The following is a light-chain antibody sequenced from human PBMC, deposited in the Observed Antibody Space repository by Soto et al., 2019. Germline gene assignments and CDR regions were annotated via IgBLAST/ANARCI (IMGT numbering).Light chain of an antibody. J-gene: IGLJ2*01. CDR2: EDN. V-gene: IGLV6-57*04. Sequence: FVLTQPHSVSESPGKTVTISCTRSSGSIASNYVQWYQQRPGSAPTTVIYEDNQRPSGVPDRFSGSTDGSSNSASLTISGLQTEDDADYYCQSYDSSTVVFGGGTKVTVL. CDR3: QSYDSSTVV. CDR1: SGSIASNY.